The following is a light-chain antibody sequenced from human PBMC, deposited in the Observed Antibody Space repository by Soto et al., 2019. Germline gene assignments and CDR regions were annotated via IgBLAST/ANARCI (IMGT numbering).Light chain of an antibody. CDR3: QQYTSYWT. CDR1: QSISSW. Sequence: DIQMTQSPSTLSASVGDRVTITCRASQSISSWLAWYQQKPGKAPKLLIYKASSLESGVPSRFSGSGSGTEFTLTISRLQPDDVATYYCQQYTSYWTFGQGTKVEIK. J-gene: IGKJ1*01. V-gene: IGKV1-5*03. CDR2: KAS.